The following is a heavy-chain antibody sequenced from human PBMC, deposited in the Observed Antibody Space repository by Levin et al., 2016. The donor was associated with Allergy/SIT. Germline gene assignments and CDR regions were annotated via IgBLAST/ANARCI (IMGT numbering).Heavy chain of an antibody. D-gene: IGHD2-2*01. CDR1: GGSISSGGYY. J-gene: IGHJ6*02. CDR3: ARVGLSSDYGMDV. CDR2: IYYSGST. Sequence: LRLSCTVSGGSISSGGYYWSWIRQHPGKGLEWIGYIYYSGSTYYNPSLKSRVTISVDTSKNQFSLKLSSVTAADTAVYYCARVGLSSDYGMDVWGQGTTVTVSS. V-gene: IGHV4-31*03.